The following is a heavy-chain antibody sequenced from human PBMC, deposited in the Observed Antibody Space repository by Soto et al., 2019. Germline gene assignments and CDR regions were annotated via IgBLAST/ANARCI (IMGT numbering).Heavy chain of an antibody. CDR3: ARGFGSTGTTWGYFDY. Sequence: GGSLRLSCAASGFTFSSYAMHWVRQAPGKGLEWVAVISYDGSNKYYADSVKGRFTISRDNSKNTLYLQMNSLRAEDTAVYYCARGFGSTGTTWGYFDYWGQGTLVTVSS. CDR1: GFTFSSYA. CDR2: ISYDGSNK. J-gene: IGHJ4*02. V-gene: IGHV3-30-3*01. D-gene: IGHD1-7*01.